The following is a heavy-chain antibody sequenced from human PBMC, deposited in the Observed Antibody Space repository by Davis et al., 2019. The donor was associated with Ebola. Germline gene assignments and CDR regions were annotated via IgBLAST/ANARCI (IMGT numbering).Heavy chain of an antibody. D-gene: IGHD1-14*01. CDR3: AKHRGVAWNAMDV. V-gene: IGHV3-30*02. Sequence: GESLKISCAASGFTFSRYGMHWVRQAPGKGLQWLTFVQHDGSIEFYADSVKGRFTISRDSSKSTLYLQMSSLRAEDTAVYYCAKHRGVAWNAMDVWGQGTTVTVSS. CDR1: GFTFSRYG. CDR2: VQHDGSIE. J-gene: IGHJ6*02.